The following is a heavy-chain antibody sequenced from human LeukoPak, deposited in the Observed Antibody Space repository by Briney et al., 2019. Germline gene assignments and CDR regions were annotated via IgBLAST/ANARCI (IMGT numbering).Heavy chain of an antibody. CDR3: ARDMIPYYGMDV. CDR1: GGSISSGSYY. J-gene: IGHJ6*02. D-gene: IGHD3-16*01. Sequence: SQTLSLTCTVSGGSISSGSYYWSWIRQPAGKGLEWIGRIYTSGSTNYNPSLKSRVTISVDTSKNQFSLKLSSVTAADTAVYYCARDMIPYYGMDVWDQGTTVTVSS. CDR2: IYTSGST. V-gene: IGHV4-61*02.